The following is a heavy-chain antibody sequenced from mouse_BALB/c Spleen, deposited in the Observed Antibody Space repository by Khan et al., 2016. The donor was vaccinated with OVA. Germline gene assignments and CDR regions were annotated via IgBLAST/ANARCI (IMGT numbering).Heavy chain of an antibody. CDR1: GFTFSGFW. CDR2: INSDGSAI. CDR3: MGYGNDWYFDV. J-gene: IGHJ1*01. V-gene: IGHV11-2*02. Sequence: EVQLLETGGGLVQPGGSRGLSCEGSGFTFSGFWMSWVRQTPGKTLEWIGDINSDGSAINYAPSIKDRFTTFRDNDKSTLYLQMSNVRSEDTATYFCMGYGNDWYFDVWGAGTTVTVSS. D-gene: IGHD2-1*01.